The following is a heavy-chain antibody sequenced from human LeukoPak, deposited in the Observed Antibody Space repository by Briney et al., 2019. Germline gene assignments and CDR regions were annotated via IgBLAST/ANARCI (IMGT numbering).Heavy chain of an antibody. CDR3: ARSASIAARLDYYYYMDV. CDR1: GYTFTGYY. V-gene: IGHV1-2*02. CDR2: INPNSGGT. J-gene: IGHJ6*03. D-gene: IGHD6-6*01. Sequence: ASVKVSCKASGYTFTGYYMHWVRQAPGQGLEWMGWINPNSGGTNYAQKFQGRVTMTRDASISTAYMELSRLRSDDTAVYYCARSASIAARLDYYYYMDVWGKGTTVTVSS.